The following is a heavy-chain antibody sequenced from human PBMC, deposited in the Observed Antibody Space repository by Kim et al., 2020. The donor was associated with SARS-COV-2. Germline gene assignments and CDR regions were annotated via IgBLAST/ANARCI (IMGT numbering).Heavy chain of an antibody. Sequence: SGYYWSWIRQPPGKGLEWIGEINHSGSTNYNPSLKSRVTISVDTSKNQFSLKLSSVTAADTAVYYCARRRGGTWGSYRSGYFDYWGQGTLV. CDR1: SGYY. V-gene: IGHV4-34*01. CDR2: INHSGST. D-gene: IGHD3-16*02. CDR3: ARRRGGTWGSYRSGYFDY. J-gene: IGHJ4*02.